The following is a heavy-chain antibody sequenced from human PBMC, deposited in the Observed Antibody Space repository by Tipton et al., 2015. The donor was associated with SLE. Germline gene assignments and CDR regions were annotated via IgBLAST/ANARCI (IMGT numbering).Heavy chain of an antibody. CDR2: VNPNSGNT. Sequence: QVQLVQSGAEVQKPRASVKVSCKASGYTFASYDINWVRQATGQGLEWMGWVNPNSGNTAYAQKFQGRVTMTRDTSISTAYMELSSLTSEDTAVYYCARRAVAGYFDSWGQGTLVTVSS. J-gene: IGHJ4*02. D-gene: IGHD6-19*01. CDR1: GYTFASYD. V-gene: IGHV1-8*01. CDR3: ARRAVAGYFDS.